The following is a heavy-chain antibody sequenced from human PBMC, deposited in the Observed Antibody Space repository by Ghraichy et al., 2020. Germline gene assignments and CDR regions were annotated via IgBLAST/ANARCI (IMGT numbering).Heavy chain of an antibody. D-gene: IGHD2-15*01. CDR2: ISYDGSNK. Sequence: GGSLRLSCAASGFTFSSYGMHWVRQAPVKGLEWVAVISYDGSNKYYADSVKGRFTISRDNSKNTLYLQMNSLRAEDTAVYYCAKATTSLGYPFYWGQGTLVTVSS. CDR1: GFTFSSYG. CDR3: AKATTSLGYPFY. J-gene: IGHJ4*02. V-gene: IGHV3-30*18.